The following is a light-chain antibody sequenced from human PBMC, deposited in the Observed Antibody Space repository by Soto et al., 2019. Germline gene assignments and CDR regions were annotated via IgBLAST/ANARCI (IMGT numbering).Light chain of an antibody. CDR1: QNLNNN. CDR2: GAS. Sequence: DIVMTQSPSTLSVSPGERATLSCRASQNLNNNLAWYQQKLGQAPRLLIYGASARATDIPARFSGSGSGTEFTLTISGLQSEDFAIYYCQQYSDSPLTFGGGTKVEIK. V-gene: IGKV3-15*01. CDR3: QQYSDSPLT. J-gene: IGKJ4*01.